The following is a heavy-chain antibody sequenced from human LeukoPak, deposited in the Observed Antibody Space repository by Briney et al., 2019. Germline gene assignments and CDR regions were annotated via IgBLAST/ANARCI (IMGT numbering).Heavy chain of an antibody. CDR2: IYYSGST. CDR1: GGSISSGDYY. Sequence: SETLSLTCTVSGGSISSGDYYWSWIRQPPGKGLEWIGYIYYSGSTYYNPSLKSRVTISVDTSKNQFSLKLSSVTAADTAVYYCAGAIAVAGTVYYYYGMDVWGQGTTVTVSS. CDR3: AGAIAVAGTVYYYYGMDV. D-gene: IGHD6-19*01. V-gene: IGHV4-30-4*01. J-gene: IGHJ6*02.